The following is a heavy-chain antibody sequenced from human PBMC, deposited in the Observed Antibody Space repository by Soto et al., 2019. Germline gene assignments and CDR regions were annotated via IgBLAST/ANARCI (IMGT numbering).Heavy chain of an antibody. CDR2: ISYDGSNK. CDR3: AKNGYLSKAARPGVYYYYYMDV. V-gene: IGHV3-30*18. CDR1: GFTFSSYG. Sequence: GGSLRLSCAASGFTFSSYGMHWVRQAPGKGLEWVAVISYDGSNKYYADSVKGRFTISRDNSKNTLYLQMNSLRAEDTAVYYCAKNGYLSKAARPGVYYYYYMDVWGKGTTVTVSS. J-gene: IGHJ6*03. D-gene: IGHD6-6*01.